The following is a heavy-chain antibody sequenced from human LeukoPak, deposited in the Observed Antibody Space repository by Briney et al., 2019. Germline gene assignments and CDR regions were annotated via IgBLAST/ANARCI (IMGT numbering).Heavy chain of an antibody. CDR2: ISAYNGNT. J-gene: IGHJ6*02. Sequence: ASVKVSCKASGYTFTSYGISWVRQAPGQGLEWMGWISAYNGNTNYAQKLQGRVTMTTDTSTSTAYMELRSLRSDHTAVYYCARDPRSYPSSRNYYGMDVWGQGTTVTVSS. V-gene: IGHV1-18*01. D-gene: IGHD1-26*01. CDR3: ARDPRSYPSSRNYYGMDV. CDR1: GYTFTSYG.